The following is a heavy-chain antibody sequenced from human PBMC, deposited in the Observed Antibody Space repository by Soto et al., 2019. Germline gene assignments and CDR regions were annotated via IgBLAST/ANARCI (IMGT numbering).Heavy chain of an antibody. CDR2: ISAVGTTI. CDR1: GFTFSDYY. CDR3: AKDRAGGAFDI. V-gene: IGHV3-11*01. D-gene: IGHD3-16*01. Sequence: QVQLVESGGGLVKPGGSLRLSCAASGFTFSDYYMNWIRQTPGKGLEWISYISAVGTTIYYVDSVKGRFTISRDNTKNSLYLQMNSLRVEDTAVYYCAKDRAGGAFDIWGPGTMVTVSS. J-gene: IGHJ3*02.